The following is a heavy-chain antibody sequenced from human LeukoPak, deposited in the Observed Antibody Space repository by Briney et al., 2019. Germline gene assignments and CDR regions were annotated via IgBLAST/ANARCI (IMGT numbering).Heavy chain of an antibody. CDR1: GASVGSTAYY. CDR2: IYYSGST. Sequence: SETLSLTCTVSGASVGSTAYYWDWIRQPPGKGLEWIGTIYYSGSTYFNPSLKSRVTISVDTFKNQFSLKLSSVTAADAAVYYCAVGVIADGVVDYWGQGTLVTVSS. V-gene: IGHV4-39*07. D-gene: IGHD2-21*01. CDR3: AVGVIADGVVDY. J-gene: IGHJ4*02.